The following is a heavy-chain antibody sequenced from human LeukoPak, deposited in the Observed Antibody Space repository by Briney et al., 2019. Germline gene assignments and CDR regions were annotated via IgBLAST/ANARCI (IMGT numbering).Heavy chain of an antibody. Sequence: PETLSLTCAVYGGSLSHYYWSWIRQPPGKGLEWIGEINHSGSTNYNPSLKSRVTISVDMSKNQFSPELTSVTAADTAVYYCARGPASGSNFAWFDPWGQGTLVTVSS. D-gene: IGHD3-10*01. CDR2: INHSGST. CDR3: ARGPASGSNFAWFDP. CDR1: GGSLSHYY. J-gene: IGHJ5*02. V-gene: IGHV4-34*01.